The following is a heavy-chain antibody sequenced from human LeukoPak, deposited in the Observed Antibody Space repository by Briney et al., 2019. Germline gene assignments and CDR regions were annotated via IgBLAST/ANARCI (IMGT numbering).Heavy chain of an antibody. D-gene: IGHD3-9*01. V-gene: IGHV4-34*01. CDR1: GGSFSGYY. J-gene: IGHJ5*02. CDR3: ARRGPYDSLTHHPPRYNWFDP. CDR2: INHSGST. Sequence: SETLSLTCAVYGGSFSGYYWSWIRQPPGKGLEWIGEINHSGSTNYNPSLKSRVTISVDTSKNQFSLMLSSVTAADTAVYYCARRGPYDSLTHHPPRYNWFDPWGQGTLVTVSS.